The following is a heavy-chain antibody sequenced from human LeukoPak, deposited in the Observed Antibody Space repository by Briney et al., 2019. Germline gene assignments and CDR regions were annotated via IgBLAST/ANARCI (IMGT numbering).Heavy chain of an antibody. D-gene: IGHD3-22*01. J-gene: IGHJ4*02. V-gene: IGHV3-23*01. CDR3: ATPFYDSSGYLDY. CDR2: ISGSGGST. CDR1: GFTFSSYA. Sequence: GALRLSCAASGFTFSSYAMRWVRQAPGKGLEWVSAISGSGGSTYYADSVKGRFTISRDNSKNTLYLQMNSLRAEDTAVYYCATPFYDSSGYLDYWGQGTLVTVSS.